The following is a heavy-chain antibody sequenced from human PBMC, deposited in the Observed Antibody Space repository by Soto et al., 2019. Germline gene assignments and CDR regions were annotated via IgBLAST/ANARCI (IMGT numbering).Heavy chain of an antibody. V-gene: IGHV3-30*18. CDR1: GFTFSSYG. CDR3: AKDWGYYGSGSYEYFQH. J-gene: IGHJ1*01. CDR2: ISYDGSNK. Sequence: VQLVESGGGVVQPGRSLRLSCAASGFTFSSYGMHWVRQAPGKGLEWVAVISYDGSNKYYADSVKGRFTISRDNSKNTLYLQMNSLRAEDTAVYYCAKDWGYYGSGSYEYFQHWGQGTLVTVSS. D-gene: IGHD3-10*01.